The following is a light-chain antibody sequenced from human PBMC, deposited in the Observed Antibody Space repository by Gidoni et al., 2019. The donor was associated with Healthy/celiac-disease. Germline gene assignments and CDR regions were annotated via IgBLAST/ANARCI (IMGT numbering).Light chain of an antibody. CDR3: QQRSNWPLT. Sequence: IVLTHSPATLSLSPGERATLSCRASQSVSSYLAWYQQKPGQAPRLLIYDASNRATGIPARFSGSGSGTDFTLTISSLEPEDFAVYYCQQRSNWPLTFGGXTKVEIK. CDR1: QSVSSY. J-gene: IGKJ4*01. CDR2: DAS. V-gene: IGKV3-11*01.